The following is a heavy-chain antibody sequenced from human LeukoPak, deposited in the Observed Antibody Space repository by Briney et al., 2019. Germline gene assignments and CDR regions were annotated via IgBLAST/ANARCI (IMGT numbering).Heavy chain of an antibody. CDR1: GGSISTYY. Sequence: PSETLSLTCTVSGGSISTYYWSWVRQPAGKGLEWIGRIHTSGSVDYNPSLKSRVTMSVDTSKKQFSLTLSSVTAADTAMYYCAREGSMTARPFVSIDYWGQGTRVTAPS. CDR2: IHTSGSV. J-gene: IGHJ4*02. D-gene: IGHD6-6*01. V-gene: IGHV4-4*07. CDR3: AREGSMTARPFVSIDY.